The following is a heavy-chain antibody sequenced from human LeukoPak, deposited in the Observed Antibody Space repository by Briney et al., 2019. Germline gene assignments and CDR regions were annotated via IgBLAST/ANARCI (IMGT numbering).Heavy chain of an antibody. CDR2: IYYSGST. J-gene: IGHJ4*02. Sequence: SETLSLTCTVSGDSISSRYYWSWIRQPPGKGLEWIGYIYYSGSTSYSPSLKSRFTISVDTSKNQFSLRVNSVTAADTAVYYCAREAVALAAFDYWGREPWSPSPQ. CDR1: GDSISSRYY. V-gene: IGHV4-59*01. CDR3: AREAVALAAFDY. D-gene: IGHD5-24*01.